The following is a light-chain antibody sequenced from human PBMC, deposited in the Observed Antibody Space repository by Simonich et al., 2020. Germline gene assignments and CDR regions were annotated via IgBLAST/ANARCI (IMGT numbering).Light chain of an antibody. CDR3: QQYYSTPPYT. CDR2: WAS. CDR1: QSVLFSSHHKNY. Sequence: DIVMTQSPDSLAVSLGERATINCMSSQSVLFSSHHKNYLAWYQQTPGQPPKLLIYWASTRESGVPDRFSGSGSGTDFTLTISSLQAEDVAVYYCQQYYSTPPYTFGQGTKLEIK. V-gene: IGKV4-1*01. J-gene: IGKJ2*01.